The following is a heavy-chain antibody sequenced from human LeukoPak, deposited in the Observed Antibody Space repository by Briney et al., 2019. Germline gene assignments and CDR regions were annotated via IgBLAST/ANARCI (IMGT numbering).Heavy chain of an antibody. CDR1: GFTFSSYW. D-gene: IGHD1-26*01. V-gene: IGHV3-7*01. CDR3: ARDSVGGSYGYYYYYMDV. J-gene: IGHJ6*03. Sequence: PGGSLRLSCAASGFTFSSYWMSWVRQAPGKGLEWVANIKQDGSEIYYVDSVKGRFTISRDNAKNSLYLQMNSLRAEDTAVYYCARDSVGGSYGYYYYYMDVWGKGTTVTVSS. CDR2: IKQDGSEI.